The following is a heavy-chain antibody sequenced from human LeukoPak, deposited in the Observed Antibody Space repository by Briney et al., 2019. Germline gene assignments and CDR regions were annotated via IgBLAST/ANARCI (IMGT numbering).Heavy chain of an antibody. CDR2: IYYSGST. CDR3: ARFYGSGSYYNEYYFDY. Sequence: KPSETLSLTCTVSGGSISSSSYCWGWLRQPPGKGLEWIGSIYYSGSTYYHPSLKSQVTISVDTSKNKFSLKLSSVTAADTAVYYCARFYGSGSYYNEYYFDYWGQGTLVTVSS. CDR1: GGSISSSSYC. V-gene: IGHV4-39*01. J-gene: IGHJ4*02. D-gene: IGHD3-10*01.